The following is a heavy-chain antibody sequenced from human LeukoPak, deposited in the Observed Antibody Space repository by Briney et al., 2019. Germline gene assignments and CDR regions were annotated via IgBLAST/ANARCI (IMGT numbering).Heavy chain of an antibody. CDR2: IYSDGNT. J-gene: IGHJ4*02. CDR1: GFTVSSNY. V-gene: IGHV3-66*01. Sequence: GGSLRLSCAASGFTVSSNYMSWVRQAPGKGLEWVSVIYSDGNTYYADSVKGRFTISRDNSKNTLYLQMNSLGAEDTAVYYCARDRGYSCGYWGQGTLVTVSS. D-gene: IGHD5-18*01. CDR3: ARDRGYSCGY.